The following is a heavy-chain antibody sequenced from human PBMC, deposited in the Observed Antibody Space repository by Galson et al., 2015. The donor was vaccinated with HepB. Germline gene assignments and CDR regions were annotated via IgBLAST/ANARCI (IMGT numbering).Heavy chain of an antibody. CDR2: ISSYNGHT. V-gene: IGHV1-18*01. Sequence: SVKVSCKAYGYTFTSYGISWVRQAPGQGLQWKGWISSYNGHTHYPQHLQGRVTMTTDTSTSTAYMDLRSLRSDDTAVYYCARVYNSGWYGHFDYWGQGTLVTVSS. CDR1: GYTFTSYG. D-gene: IGHD6-19*01. CDR3: ARVYNSGWYGHFDY. J-gene: IGHJ4*02.